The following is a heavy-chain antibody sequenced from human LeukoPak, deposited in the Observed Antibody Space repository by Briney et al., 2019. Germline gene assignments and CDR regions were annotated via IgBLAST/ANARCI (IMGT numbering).Heavy chain of an antibody. V-gene: IGHV4-34*01. Sequence: SETLSLTCAVYGGSFSGYFWSWIRQPPGKGLEWIGEINQSGSTNYNPSLKSRVTISLDTPKNQFSLKMTSVTAADTAVYFCASSFDTSGYYSDWGQGTLATVSS. CDR1: GGSFSGYF. D-gene: IGHD3-22*01. CDR3: ASSFDTSGYYSD. CDR2: INQSGST. J-gene: IGHJ4*02.